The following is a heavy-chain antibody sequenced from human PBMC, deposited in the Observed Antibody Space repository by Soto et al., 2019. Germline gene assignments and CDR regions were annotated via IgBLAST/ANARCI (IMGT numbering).Heavy chain of an antibody. V-gene: IGHV1-69*01. J-gene: IGHJ4*02. CDR2: IIPIFGTT. D-gene: IGHD3-3*01. Sequence: QVQLVQSGAEVKEPGSAVKVSCKAPADSFSSYGISWVRQAPGQGLEWMGGIIPIFGTTNYAEKFHGRVTITADESTNTASLELSRLRSGDTALYSCAGVFPDGWVEPGVVRGYLDNWGRGTLVTVSS. CDR1: ADSFSSYG. CDR3: AGVFPDGWVEPGVVRGYLDN.